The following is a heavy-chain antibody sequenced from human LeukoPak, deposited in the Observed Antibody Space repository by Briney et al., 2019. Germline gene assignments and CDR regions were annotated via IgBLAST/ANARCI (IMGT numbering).Heavy chain of an antibody. CDR3: VWSVAVGYYYYGMDV. D-gene: IGHD6-19*01. V-gene: IGHV3-9*01. CDR1: GFTFDDYA. J-gene: IGHJ6*02. CDR2: ISWNSGSI. Sequence: GGSLRLSCAASGFTFDDYAMHWVRQAPGKGLEWVSGISWNSGSIGYADSVKGRFTISRDNAKNSLYLQMNSLRAEDTALYYCVWSVAVGYYYYGMDVWGQGTTVTVSS.